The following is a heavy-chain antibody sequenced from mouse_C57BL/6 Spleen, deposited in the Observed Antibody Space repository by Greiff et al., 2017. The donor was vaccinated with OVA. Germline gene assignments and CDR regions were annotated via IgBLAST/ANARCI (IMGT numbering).Heavy chain of an antibody. J-gene: IGHJ2*01. CDR1: GYTFTSYW. CDR3: ARRGLDYDGGDY. D-gene: IGHD2-4*01. CDR2: IDPSDSAT. Sequence: QVQLKQPGAELVRPGSSVKLSCKASGYTFTSYWMHWVKPRPIQGLEWIGNIDPSDSATHYNQKFKDKATLTVDKSSSTAYMQLRSLTSADSAVYSGARRGLDYDGGDYWGQGTTLTVSS. V-gene: IGHV1-52*01.